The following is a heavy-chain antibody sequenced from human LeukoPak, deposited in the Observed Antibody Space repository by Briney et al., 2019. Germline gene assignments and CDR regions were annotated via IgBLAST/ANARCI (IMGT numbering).Heavy chain of an antibody. CDR1: GFSFDDYG. Sequence: PGGSLRLSCVASGFSFDDYGMMWVRQAPGKGLEWVSGINWNGDSTAYADSVKGRFTISRDNAKNSVYLQLNSLRVEDTAVYYCARDSSGAWFGFDIWGLGTMVTVSS. CDR3: ARDSSGAWFGFDI. CDR2: INWNGDST. D-gene: IGHD3-16*01. J-gene: IGHJ3*02. V-gene: IGHV3-20*04.